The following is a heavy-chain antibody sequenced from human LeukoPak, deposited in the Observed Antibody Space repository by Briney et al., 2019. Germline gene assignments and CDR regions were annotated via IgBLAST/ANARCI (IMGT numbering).Heavy chain of an antibody. CDR1: GFTFSSYS. D-gene: IGHD2-2*01. CDR3: ARRYCSSTSCLFPFDY. Sequence: TGGSLRLSCAASGFTFSSYSMNWVRQAPGKGLEWVSSISSSSSYIYYADSVKGRFTISRDNAKNSLYLQMNSLRAEDTAVYYCARRYCSSTSCLFPFDYWGQGTLVTVSS. V-gene: IGHV3-21*01. J-gene: IGHJ4*02. CDR2: ISSSSSYI.